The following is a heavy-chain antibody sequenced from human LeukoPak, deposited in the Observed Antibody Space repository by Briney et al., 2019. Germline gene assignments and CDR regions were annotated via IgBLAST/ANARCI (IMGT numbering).Heavy chain of an antibody. CDR1: GFTFSDYY. Sequence: GGSLRLSCAASGFTFSDYYMSWIRQAPGKGLEWVSYISSSGSTIYYADSVKGRFTISRDNAKNSLYLQMNSLRAEDTAAYYCARAYDFWSGYYWGYFDYWGQGTLVTVSS. CDR2: ISSSGSTI. J-gene: IGHJ4*02. V-gene: IGHV3-11*01. CDR3: ARAYDFWSGYYWGYFDY. D-gene: IGHD3-3*01.